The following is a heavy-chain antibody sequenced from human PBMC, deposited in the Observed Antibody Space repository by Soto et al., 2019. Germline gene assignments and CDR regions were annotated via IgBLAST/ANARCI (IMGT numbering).Heavy chain of an antibody. CDR3: ARQSYYGSWFDP. Sequence: SETLSLTCTVSGGSISSSSYYWGWIRQPPGKGLEWIGSIYYSGSTYYNPSLKSRVTISVDTSKNQFSLKLSSVTAADTAVYYCARQSYYGSWFDPWGQGTLVTVSS. J-gene: IGHJ5*02. V-gene: IGHV4-39*01. CDR1: GGSISSSSYY. D-gene: IGHD3-10*01. CDR2: IYYSGST.